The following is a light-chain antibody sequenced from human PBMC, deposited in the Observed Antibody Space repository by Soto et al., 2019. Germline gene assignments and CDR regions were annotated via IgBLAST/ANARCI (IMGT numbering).Light chain of an antibody. CDR3: QQYGSSPPLT. Sequence: EIVLTQPPGTRSLSQGERPTLPCRASQSVSSSLAWYQQKPGQAPRLLIHGASSRATGIPDRFSGSGSGTDFTLTISRLEPEDFAVYYCQQYGSSPPLTFGGGTKVDIK. CDR1: QSVSSS. J-gene: IGKJ4*01. CDR2: GAS. V-gene: IGKV3-20*01.